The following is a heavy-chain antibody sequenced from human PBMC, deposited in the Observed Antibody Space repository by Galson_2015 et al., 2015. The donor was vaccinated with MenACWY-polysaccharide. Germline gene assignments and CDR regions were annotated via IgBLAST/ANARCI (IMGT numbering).Heavy chain of an antibody. CDR3: VKGGWAHI. CDR1: GFTFSIYV. V-gene: IGHV3-23*01. Sequence: SLRLSCAASGFTFSIYVMTWVRQAPGKGLEWVSAISSGSDTAYYTDSVKGRFTISRDNSKDTLHLQMDSLRAEDTAVYYCVKGGWAHIWGQGTLVTVST. J-gene: IGHJ4*02. CDR2: ISSGSDTA. D-gene: IGHD1-26*01.